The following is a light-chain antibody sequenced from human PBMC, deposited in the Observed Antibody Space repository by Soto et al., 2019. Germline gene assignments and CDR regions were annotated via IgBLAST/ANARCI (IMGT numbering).Light chain of an antibody. CDR1: SSNIGAGYD. Sequence: QSVLTQPPSVSGAPGQRVTIPCTGSSSNIGAGYDVHWYQQLPGTAPKLLIYGNSNRPSGVPDRFSGSKSGTSASLAITGLQAEDEADYYCQSYDSSLSAVVFGGGTQLTVL. CDR2: GNS. J-gene: IGLJ2*01. CDR3: QSYDSSLSAVV. V-gene: IGLV1-40*01.